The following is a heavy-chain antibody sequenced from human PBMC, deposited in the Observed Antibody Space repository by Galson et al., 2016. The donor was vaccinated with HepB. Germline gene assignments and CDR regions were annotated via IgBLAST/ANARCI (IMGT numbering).Heavy chain of an antibody. V-gene: IGHV3-72*01. D-gene: IGHD3-10*01. J-gene: IGHJ4*02. CDR1: GFIFSDHY. CDR3: ARSRSGSGNFDY. CDR2: SRDKANRHTT. Sequence: SLRLSCAVSGFIFSDHYMDWLRQAPGKGLEWVARSRDKANRHTTEYAASVKGRFTISRDDSQNSVYLQMNSLKTEDTDVYYCARSRSGSGNFDYWGQGTLVTVSS.